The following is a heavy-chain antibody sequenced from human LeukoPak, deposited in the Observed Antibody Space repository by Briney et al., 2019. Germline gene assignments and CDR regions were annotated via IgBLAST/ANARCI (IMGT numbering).Heavy chain of an antibody. Sequence: ASVKVSCKASGYTFTNYGISWVRQAPGQGLEWMGWISAYNGNTHYAQKLQDRVTMTTDTSTNTAYLDLRSLRSDDTAVYYCARGTSIAVGFDSWGQGTLVTVSS. CDR3: ARGTSIAVGFDS. D-gene: IGHD6-19*01. V-gene: IGHV1-18*01. CDR2: ISAYNGNT. J-gene: IGHJ4*02. CDR1: GYTFTNYG.